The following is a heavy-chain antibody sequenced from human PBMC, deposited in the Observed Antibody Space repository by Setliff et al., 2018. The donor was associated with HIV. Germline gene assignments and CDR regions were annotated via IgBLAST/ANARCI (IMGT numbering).Heavy chain of an antibody. Sequence: GASVKVSCKASGYTFTSYDINWVRQATGQGLEWMGWMNPNSGNTGYAQKFEGRVTITRDTSASTAYMELSSLRSEDTAVYYCARAADYDFWSGYSSGWFDPWGQGTLVTVS. CDR3: ARAADYDFWSGYSSGWFDP. D-gene: IGHD3-3*01. V-gene: IGHV1-8*03. CDR2: MNPNSGNT. J-gene: IGHJ5*02. CDR1: GYTFTSYD.